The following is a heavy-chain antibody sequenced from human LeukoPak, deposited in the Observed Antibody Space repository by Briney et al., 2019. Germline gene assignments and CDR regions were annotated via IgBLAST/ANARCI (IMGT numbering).Heavy chain of an antibody. CDR2: IKTAGDT. CDR1: GFTVTSTY. Sequence: PGGSLRLSCAASGFTVTSTYMHWVRQAPGKGLEWASLIKTAGDTHSADSVRGRFTISRDISKNTLFLQMNTLRVEDTAFYYCARGEGYMIRDWGQGTLVTVSP. J-gene: IGHJ4*02. V-gene: IGHV3-66*01. CDR3: ARGEGYMIRD. D-gene: IGHD3-10*01.